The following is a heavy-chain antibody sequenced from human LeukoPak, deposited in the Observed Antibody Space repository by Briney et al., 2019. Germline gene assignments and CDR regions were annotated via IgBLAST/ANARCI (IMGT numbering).Heavy chain of an antibody. V-gene: IGHV6-1*01. J-gene: IGHJ4*02. CDR1: GDIVSSNSVA. CDR3: ARASRAGSSLPLDH. D-gene: IGHD5-24*01. CDR2: TYYRSKWYI. Sequence: SQTLSRTCAISGDIVSSNSVAWNWIPQAPSRGLEGLGRTYYRSKWYIDYAVSVKRRITINADTSKNQVSLQLNSVTPDDTAVYYCARASRAGSSLPLDHWGQGALVTVSS.